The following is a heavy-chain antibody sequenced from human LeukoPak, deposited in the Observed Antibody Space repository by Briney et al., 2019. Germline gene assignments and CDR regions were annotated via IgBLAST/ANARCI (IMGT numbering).Heavy chain of an antibody. Sequence: PGGSLRLSCGASGFTFSSYAMTWVRQAPGKGLEWVSVISGSGGTTDYADSVKGRFTISRENSKNTLYLQMNSLRAEDTAVYYCTQQYCTSSASCYNYYDYYTDVWGKGTTVTVSS. J-gene: IGHJ6*03. CDR3: TQQYCTSSASCYNYYDYYTDV. V-gene: IGHV3-23*01. CDR2: ISGSGGTT. D-gene: IGHD2-2*02. CDR1: GFTFSSYA.